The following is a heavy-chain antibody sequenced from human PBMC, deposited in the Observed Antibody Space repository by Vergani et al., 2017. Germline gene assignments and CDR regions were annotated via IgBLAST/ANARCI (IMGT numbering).Heavy chain of an antibody. Sequence: QVQLVESGGGVVQPGRSLRLSCAASGFTFSSYGMHWVRQAPGKGLEWVAVISYDGSNKYYADSVKGRFTISRDNSKNTLYLQMNSLRAEDTAVYYCAKDLRSSSGSSDYWGQGTLVTVSS. V-gene: IGHV3-30*18. CDR1: GFTFSSYG. CDR2: ISYDGSNK. CDR3: AKDLRSSSGSSDY. D-gene: IGHD6-19*01. J-gene: IGHJ4*02.